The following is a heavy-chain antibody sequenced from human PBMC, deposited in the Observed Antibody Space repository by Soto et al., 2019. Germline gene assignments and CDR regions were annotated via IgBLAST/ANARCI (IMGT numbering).Heavy chain of an antibody. V-gene: IGHV3-30*18. CDR1: GFTFSSYG. J-gene: IGHJ6*02. D-gene: IGHD3-10*01. CDR2: ISYDGSNK. Sequence: GGSLRLSCAASGFTFSSYGMHWVRQAPGKGLEWVAVISYDGSNKYYADSVKGRFTISRDNSKNTLYLQMNSLRAEDTAVYYCAKDDRSRLWFGTDYYYGMDVWGQGTTVTVSS. CDR3: AKDDRSRLWFGTDYYYGMDV.